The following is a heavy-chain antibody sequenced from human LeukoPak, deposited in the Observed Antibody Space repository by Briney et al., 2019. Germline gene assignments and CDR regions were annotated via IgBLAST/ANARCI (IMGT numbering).Heavy chain of an antibody. D-gene: IGHD3-9*01. CDR3: ARDRGVRYFDWLLDY. Sequence: ASVKVSCKASGYTFTSYYMHWVRQAPGQGLEWMGRINPSGGSTSYAQKFQGRVTMTRDTSTSTVYMELSSLRSEDTAVYYCARDRGVRYFDWLLDYWGQGTLVTVSS. J-gene: IGHJ4*02. CDR2: INPSGGST. CDR1: GYTFTSYY. V-gene: IGHV1-46*01.